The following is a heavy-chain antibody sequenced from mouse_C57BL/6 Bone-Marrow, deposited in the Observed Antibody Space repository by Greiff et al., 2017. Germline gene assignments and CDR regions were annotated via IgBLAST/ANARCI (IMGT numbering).Heavy chain of an antibody. D-gene: IGHD3-1*01. V-gene: IGHV5-9*01. Sequence: EVQLLESGGGLVKPGGSLKLSCAASGFTFSSYTMSWVRQTPEKRLEWVATISGGGGNTYYTDKVKGRVTISGDNANTTLYLQLSSLRSEDTAFYYCARHLGYRFDYWGQGTTLTVSS. J-gene: IGHJ2*01. CDR2: ISGGGGNT. CDR3: ARHLGYRFDY. CDR1: GFTFSSYT.